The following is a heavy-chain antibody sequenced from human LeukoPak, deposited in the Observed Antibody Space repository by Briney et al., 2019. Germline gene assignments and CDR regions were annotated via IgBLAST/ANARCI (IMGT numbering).Heavy chain of an antibody. V-gene: IGHV3-64*01. Sequence: GSLRLSCAASGFTFSYYAMHWVRQAPGKGLEYVSAINSDGGTTYYANSVKGRFTISRDNSKNTLYLQMGSLRTEDMAVYYCARDPSMSDYWGQGTLVTVSS. J-gene: IGHJ4*02. CDR1: GFTFSYYA. CDR2: INSDGGTT. CDR3: ARDPSMSDY.